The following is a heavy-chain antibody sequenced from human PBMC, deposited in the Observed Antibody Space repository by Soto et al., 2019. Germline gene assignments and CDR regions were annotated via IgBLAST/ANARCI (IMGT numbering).Heavy chain of an antibody. CDR2: ISSSSSTI. Sequence: GGSLRLSCAASGFTFSSYSMNWVRQAPGKGLEWVSYISSSSSTIYYADSVKGRFTISRDNAKNSLYLQMNSLRAEDTAVYYCARILYSSSALIDYYYYMDVWGKGTTVTVSS. J-gene: IGHJ6*03. CDR1: GFTFSSYS. D-gene: IGHD6-6*01. V-gene: IGHV3-48*01. CDR3: ARILYSSSALIDYYYYMDV.